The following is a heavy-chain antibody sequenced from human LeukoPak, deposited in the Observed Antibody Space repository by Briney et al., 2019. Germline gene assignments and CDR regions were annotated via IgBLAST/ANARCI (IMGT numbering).Heavy chain of an antibody. V-gene: IGHV1-69*04. Sequence: SVKVSCKASGSTFSTSSISWVRQAPGQGLEWMGRVIHVLGVVNYAQKFQGRVTITTDISTSTAYMELNSLRYEDTAVYYCAKDREMATGGFDIWGQGTMVTVYS. CDR2: VIHVLGVV. J-gene: IGHJ3*02. D-gene: IGHD5-24*01. CDR3: AKDREMATGGFDI. CDR1: GSTFSTSS.